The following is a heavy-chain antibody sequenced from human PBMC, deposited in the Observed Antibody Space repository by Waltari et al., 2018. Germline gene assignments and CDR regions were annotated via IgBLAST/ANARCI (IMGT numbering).Heavy chain of an antibody. Sequence: QVYLQESGQRVVKPSETLSLTCDVDGSINTYFWSWLRQPPGEALEWVGYVHDSGPSDSSPSLKSRVTVVLDAPRNQFSLSLYSATAADTAVYYCARSTSRYCTATACFPYFFDFWGPGIRVTVSS. CDR2: VHDSGPS. CDR3: ARSTSRYCTATACFPYFFDF. D-gene: IGHD1-26*01. CDR1: DGSINTYF. J-gene: IGHJ4*02. V-gene: IGHV4-59*01.